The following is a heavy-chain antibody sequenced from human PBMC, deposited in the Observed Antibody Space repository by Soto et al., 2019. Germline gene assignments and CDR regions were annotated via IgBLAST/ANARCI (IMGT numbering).Heavy chain of an antibody. J-gene: IGHJ4*02. CDR3: ARGEFVSKNSSGWYYFDY. D-gene: IGHD6-19*01. Sequence: KSSETLSLTCAVYGGSFSGYYWSWIRQPPGKGLEWIGEINHSGSTDYNPSLKSRVTISVDTSKNQFSLKLSSVTAADTAVYYCARGEFVSKNSSGWYYFDYWGQGTLVTVSS. CDR1: GGSFSGYY. CDR2: INHSGST. V-gene: IGHV4-34*01.